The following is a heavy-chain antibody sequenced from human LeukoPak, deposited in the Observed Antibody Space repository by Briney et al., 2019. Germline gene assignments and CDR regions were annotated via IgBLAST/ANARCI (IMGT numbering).Heavy chain of an antibody. V-gene: IGHV1-8*01. CDR3: ARGLLYQQPTQFDY. D-gene: IGHD6-13*01. CDR1: GYTFTSYD. Sequence: ASVKVSCKASGYTFTSYDINWVRQATGQGLEWMGWMNPNSGNTGYAQKFQGRVTMTRNTSISTAYMELSSLRSEDTAVYYCARGLLYQQPTQFDYWGQGTLVTVSS. CDR2: MNPNSGNT. J-gene: IGHJ4*02.